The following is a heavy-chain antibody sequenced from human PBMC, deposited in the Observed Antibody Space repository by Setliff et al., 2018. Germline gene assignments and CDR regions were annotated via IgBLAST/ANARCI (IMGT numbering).Heavy chain of an antibody. CDR2: ISHGGGT. D-gene: IGHD3-22*01. CDR3: ATGDVYDSSAFFSDWFDP. Sequence: PSETLSLTCTVYGGSFSAYYWSWIRQPPGKGLEWIGEISHGGGTNYNPSLKSRVTISIDTSKNLFSLKLTSATAADTAVYYCATGDVYDSSAFFSDWFDPWGQGTLVTVSS. J-gene: IGHJ5*02. V-gene: IGHV4-34*01. CDR1: GGSFSAYY.